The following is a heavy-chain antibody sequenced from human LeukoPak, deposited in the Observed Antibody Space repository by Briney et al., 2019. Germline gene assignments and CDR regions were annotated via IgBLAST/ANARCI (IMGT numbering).Heavy chain of an antibody. V-gene: IGHV3-7*01. CDR1: EFTLSKYW. CDR2: IRQDGSEK. D-gene: IGHD5-24*01. J-gene: IGHJ4*02. Sequence: GGSLRLSCAASEFTLSKYWMSWVRQAPGKGLEWVANIRQDGSEKYYVDSVKGRFTISRDNAKNSLYLQMNSLRAEDTAVYYCASGSGWLVDNWGRGTLVTVSS. CDR3: ASGSGWLVDN.